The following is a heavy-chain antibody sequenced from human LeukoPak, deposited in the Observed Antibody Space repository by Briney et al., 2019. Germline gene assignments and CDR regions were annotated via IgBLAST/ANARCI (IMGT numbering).Heavy chain of an antibody. V-gene: IGHV5-51*01. J-gene: IGHJ4*02. CDR2: IYPGDSDT. CDR3: ARSYDGSGYYEYYFDY. Sequence: GESLKISCKGSGYSFTSYWIGWVRQMPGKGLEWMGIIYPGDSDTRYSPSFQGQVTISADKSISTAYLQWSSLKASDTAMYYCARSYDGSGYYEYYFDYWGQGTLVTVSS. D-gene: IGHD3-22*01. CDR1: GYSFTSYW.